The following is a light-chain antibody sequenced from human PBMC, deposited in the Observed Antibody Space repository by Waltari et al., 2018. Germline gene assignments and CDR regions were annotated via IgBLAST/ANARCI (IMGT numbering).Light chain of an antibody. J-gene: IGKJ4*01. Sequence: DIQMTQSPSTLSASVGDRVTIPCRASQSISNWLACYQQKPGNAPKLLIYKASTLESGVPSRFSGSGSGTEFTLTISSLQPDDFATYYCQQYNSYSLLTFGGGTKVEIK. CDR1: QSISNW. CDR3: QQYNSYSLLT. CDR2: KAS. V-gene: IGKV1-5*03.